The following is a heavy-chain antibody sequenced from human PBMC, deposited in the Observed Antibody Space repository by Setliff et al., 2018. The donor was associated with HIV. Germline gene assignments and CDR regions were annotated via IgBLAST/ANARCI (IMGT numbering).Heavy chain of an antibody. CDR2: TSGDGATI. Sequence: PGGSLRLSCVASGFTFGPFWMHWVRQTPGKGLEWVAHTSGDGATIRYADSVKGRLTISRDNAKNTLYLQMNSLTAEDTAVYYCARDRGYPDSFNIWGQGTTVTVSS. D-gene: IGHD2-15*01. CDR3: ARDRGYPDSFNI. V-gene: IGHV3-74*01. J-gene: IGHJ3*02. CDR1: GFTFGPFW.